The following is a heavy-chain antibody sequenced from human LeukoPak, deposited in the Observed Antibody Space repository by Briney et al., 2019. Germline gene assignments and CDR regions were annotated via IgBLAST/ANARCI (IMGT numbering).Heavy chain of an antibody. CDR3: VTQQGGNPAY. Sequence: GGSLRLSCAASGLTFSSHWTHWVRQAPGKGLVWVSRITNDGSSTTYADSVKGRFTISRDNAKNMLYLQVNSLRAEDTAVYYCVTQQGGNPAYWGQGTLVTVSS. D-gene: IGHD1-14*01. CDR2: ITNDGSST. V-gene: IGHV3-74*01. CDR1: GLTFSSHW. J-gene: IGHJ4*02.